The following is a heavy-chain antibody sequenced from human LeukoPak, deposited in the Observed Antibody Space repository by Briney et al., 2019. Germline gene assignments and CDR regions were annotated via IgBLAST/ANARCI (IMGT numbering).Heavy chain of an antibody. Sequence: GGSLRLSCAASGFTFSSYAMHWVRQAPGKGLEWVAVISHDGSNKYYADSVKGRFTISRDNSKNTLYLQMNSLRAEDTAVYYCARIQVDTAMTHDAFDIWGQGTMVTVSS. CDR3: ARIQVDTAMTHDAFDI. D-gene: IGHD5-18*01. CDR2: ISHDGSNK. CDR1: GFTFSSYA. V-gene: IGHV3-30*04. J-gene: IGHJ3*02.